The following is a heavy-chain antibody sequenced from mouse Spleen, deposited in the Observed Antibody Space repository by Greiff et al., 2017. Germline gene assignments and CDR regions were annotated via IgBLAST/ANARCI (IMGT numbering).Heavy chain of an antibody. Sequence: QVQLQQSGAELVRPGASVTLSCKASGYTFTDYEMHWVQQTPVHGLEWIGAIDPETGGTAYNQKFKGKAILTADKSSSTAYMELRSLTSEDSAVYYCTRWLLRLYYAMDYWGQGTSVTVSS. J-gene: IGHJ4*01. CDR3: TRWLLRLYYAMDY. CDR2: IDPETGGT. CDR1: GYTFTDYE. V-gene: IGHV1-15*01. D-gene: IGHD2-3*01.